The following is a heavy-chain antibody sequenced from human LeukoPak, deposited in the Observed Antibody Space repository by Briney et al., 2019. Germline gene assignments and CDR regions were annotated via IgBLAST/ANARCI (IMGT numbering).Heavy chain of an antibody. Sequence: GGSLRLSCAASGFTFSSFAMSWVRQAPGKGLEWVSAISGSGGSTYYADSVKGRFTISRDNSKNTLSLQMNSLRAEDTAIYYCAKASNTWNYFDYWGQGTLVTVST. V-gene: IGHV3-23*01. CDR3: AKASNTWNYFDY. J-gene: IGHJ4*02. D-gene: IGHD1-1*01. CDR2: ISGSGGST. CDR1: GFTFSSFA.